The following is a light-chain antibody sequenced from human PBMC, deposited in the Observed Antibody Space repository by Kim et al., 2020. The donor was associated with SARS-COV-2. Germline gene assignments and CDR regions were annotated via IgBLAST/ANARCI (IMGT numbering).Light chain of an antibody. J-gene: IGKJ2*01. Sequence: AIRMTQSPSSFSASTGDRVTITCRASQGISSYLAWYRQKPGKAPKLLIYAASTLQSGVPSRFSGSGSGTDFTLTISCLQSEDFATYYCQQYYSYPYTFGQGTKLEI. CDR2: AAS. CDR1: QGISSY. V-gene: IGKV1-8*01. CDR3: QQYYSYPYT.